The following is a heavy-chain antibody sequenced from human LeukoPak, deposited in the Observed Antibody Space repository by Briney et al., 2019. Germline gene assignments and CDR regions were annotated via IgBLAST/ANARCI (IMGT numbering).Heavy chain of an antibody. CDR3: ARVRDYYDSSGYKERLYDY. V-gene: IGHV4-30-4*08. CDR1: GGSISSGDYY. CDR2: IYYSGST. D-gene: IGHD3-22*01. Sequence: PSQTLSLTCTVSGGSISSGDYYWSWIRQPPGKGLEWIGYIYYSGSTYYNPSLKSRVTISVDTSKNQFSLKLSSVTAADTAVYYCARVRDYYDSSGYKERLYDYWGQGTLVTASS. J-gene: IGHJ4*02.